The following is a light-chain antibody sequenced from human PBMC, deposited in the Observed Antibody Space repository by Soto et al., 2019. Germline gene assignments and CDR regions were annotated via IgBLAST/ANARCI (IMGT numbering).Light chain of an antibody. J-gene: IGLJ2*01. CDR1: NRDVGGYNY. V-gene: IGLV2-14*03. Sequence: QSALTQPASVSGYPGQSITISCTGTNRDVGGYNYVSWYQQHPGKVPKLIIFDVSDRPSGVSNRFSGSKSGNTASLTISGLQAEDEADYYCSSFTSSRTTVFCGWTKMTVL. CDR3: SSFTSSRTTV. CDR2: DVS.